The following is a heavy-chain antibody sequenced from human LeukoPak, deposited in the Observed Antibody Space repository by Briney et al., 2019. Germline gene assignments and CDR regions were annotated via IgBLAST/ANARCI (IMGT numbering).Heavy chain of an antibody. CDR3: ARGTARPGTYRGYSYGRPGFDY. D-gene: IGHD5-18*01. V-gene: IGHV3-7*01. J-gene: IGHJ4*02. CDR1: GFTFSSYW. Sequence: GGSLRLSCAASGFTFSSYWMSWVRQAPGKGLEWVANIKQDGSEKYYVDSVKGRFTISRDNAKNSLYLQMNSLRAEDTAVYYCARGTARPGTYRGYSYGRPGFDYWGQGTLVTVSS. CDR2: IKQDGSEK.